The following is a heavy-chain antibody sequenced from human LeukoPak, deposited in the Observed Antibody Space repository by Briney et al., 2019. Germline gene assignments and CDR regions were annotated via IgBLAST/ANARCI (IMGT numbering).Heavy chain of an antibody. CDR3: AIHIVVVPAAKKKNWFDP. D-gene: IGHD2-2*01. Sequence: SETLSLTCAVYGGSFSGYYWSWIRQPLGKGLEWIGEINHSGSTNYNPSLKSRVTTSVDTSKNQFSLKLSSVTAADTAVYYCAIHIVVVPAAKKKNWFDPWGQGTLVTVSS. CDR1: GGSFSGYY. V-gene: IGHV4-34*01. CDR2: INHSGST. J-gene: IGHJ5*02.